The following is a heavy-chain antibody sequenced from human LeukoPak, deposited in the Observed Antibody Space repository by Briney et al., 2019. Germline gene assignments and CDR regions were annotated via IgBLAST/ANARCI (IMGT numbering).Heavy chain of an antibody. V-gene: IGHV4-59*12. J-gene: IGHJ4*02. Sequence: SETLSLTCTVSGGSTSSYYWSWIRQPPGKGLEWIGYIYYSGSTNYNPSLKSRVTISVDTSKNQFSLKLSSVTAADTAVYYCARASYYYGSGWGQGTLVTVSS. D-gene: IGHD3-10*01. CDR2: IYYSGST. CDR3: ARASYYYGSG. CDR1: GGSTSSYY.